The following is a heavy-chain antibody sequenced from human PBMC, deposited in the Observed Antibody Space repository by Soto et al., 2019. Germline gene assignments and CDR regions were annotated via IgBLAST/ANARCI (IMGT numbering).Heavy chain of an antibody. V-gene: IGHV3-23*01. CDR3: AKDAVPYNGKWDWFDS. CDR2: IGGDGTDT. Sequence: DVQLLESGGGLVQPGGSLTLSCAASRFTFSDFAMSWVRQAPGKGLEWVSSIGGDGTDTYYADSVKGRFTISRDNSKNTLYLQMDGLRDEDTAVYYCAKDAVPYNGKWDWFDSWGQGTLVIVSS. D-gene: IGHD1-20*01. J-gene: IGHJ5*01. CDR1: RFTFSDFA.